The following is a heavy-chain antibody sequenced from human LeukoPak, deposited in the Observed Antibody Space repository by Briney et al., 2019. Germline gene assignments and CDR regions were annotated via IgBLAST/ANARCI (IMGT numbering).Heavy chain of an antibody. CDR3: ARGPRPGIAAAGWGEKYFQH. CDR1: GGSISSYY. D-gene: IGHD6-13*01. CDR2: IYYSGST. Sequence: SETLSLTCTVSGGSISSYYWSWIRQPPGKGLEWIGYIYYSGSTNYNPSLKSRVTISVDTSKNQFSLKLSSVTAADTAVYYCARGPRPGIAAAGWGEKYFQHWGQGTLVTVSS. J-gene: IGHJ1*01. V-gene: IGHV4-59*12.